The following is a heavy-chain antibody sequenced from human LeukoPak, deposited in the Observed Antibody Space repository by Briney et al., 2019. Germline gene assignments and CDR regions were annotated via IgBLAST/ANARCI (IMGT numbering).Heavy chain of an antibody. V-gene: IGHV4-4*09. J-gene: IGHJ6*03. CDR3: ASGPLHYDFWSGMDV. Sequence: SETLSLTCTVSGGSISSYCWSWIRQPPGKGLEWIGYIYTSGSTNYNPSLKSRVTISVDTSKNQFSLKLSSVTAADTAVYYCASGPLHYDFWSGMDVWGKGTTVTVSS. CDR2: IYTSGST. D-gene: IGHD3-3*01. CDR1: GGSISSYC.